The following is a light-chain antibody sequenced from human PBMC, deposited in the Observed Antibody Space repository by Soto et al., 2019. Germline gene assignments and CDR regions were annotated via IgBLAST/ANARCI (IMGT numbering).Light chain of an antibody. V-gene: IGKV3-20*01. CDR1: QSVSNNY. CDR3: QQYNNWPLT. J-gene: IGKJ4*01. Sequence: EIVLTHSPGTLSLSTGERATLSCRASQSVSNNYLAWYQQKPGQAPRLLIYGASNRATGIPDRFSGSGSGTDFTLTISSLQSEDFAVYYCQQYNNWPLTFGGGTKVDIK. CDR2: GAS.